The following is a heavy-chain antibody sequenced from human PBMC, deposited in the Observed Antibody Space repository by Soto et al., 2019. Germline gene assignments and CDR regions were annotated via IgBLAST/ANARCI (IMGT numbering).Heavy chain of an antibody. CDR2: INPSGGST. J-gene: IGHJ6*02. Sequence: ASVKVSCKASGYTFTSYYMHWVRQAPGQGLEWMGIINPSGGSTSYAQKFQGRVTMTRDTSTSTVYMELSSLRSEDTAVYYCARPRGGYNLYYYYGMDVWGQGTTLTVSS. D-gene: IGHD5-12*01. CDR3: ARPRGGYNLYYYYGMDV. V-gene: IGHV1-46*01. CDR1: GYTFTSYY.